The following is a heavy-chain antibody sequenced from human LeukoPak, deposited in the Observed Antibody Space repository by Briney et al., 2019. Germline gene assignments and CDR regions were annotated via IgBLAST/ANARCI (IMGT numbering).Heavy chain of an antibody. CDR2: IGGRTDTT. V-gene: IGHV3-23*01. D-gene: IGHD3-10*01. CDR1: GFTFSIYA. J-gene: IGHJ4*02. Sequence: GGSLRLSCAASGFTFSIYAMSWVRQAPGKGLGWVSAIGGRTDTTYYADSVKGRFTISRDNSKNTLYLQMNSLRAEDTAVYYCARDVESYYGSGSHFDYWGQGTLVTVSS. CDR3: ARDVESYYGSGSHFDY.